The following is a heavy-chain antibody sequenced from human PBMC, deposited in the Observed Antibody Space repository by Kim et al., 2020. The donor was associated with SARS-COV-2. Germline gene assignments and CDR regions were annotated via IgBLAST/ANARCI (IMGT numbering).Heavy chain of an antibody. Sequence: GGSLRLSCAASGLTFSSYGMHWVRQAPGKGLEWVAVISYDGSNEYYADSVKGRFTISRDNSKNTLYVQMNSLRAEDTAVYYCAKGRGSSGALDYWGQGTLVTVSS. J-gene: IGHJ4*02. CDR3: AKGRGSSGALDY. CDR2: ISYDGSNE. D-gene: IGHD6-19*01. CDR1: GLTFSSYG. V-gene: IGHV3-30*18.